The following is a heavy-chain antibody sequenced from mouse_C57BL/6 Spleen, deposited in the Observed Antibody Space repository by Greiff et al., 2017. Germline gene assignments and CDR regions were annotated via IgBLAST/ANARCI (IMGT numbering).Heavy chain of an antibody. V-gene: IGHV1-54*01. CDR3: ARSQSPPYAMDY. Sequence: QVQLQQSGAELVRPGTSVKVSCKASGYAFTNYLIEWVKQRPGQGLEWIGVINPGSGGTNYNEKFKGKATLTADKSSSTAYMQLSSLTSEDSAVYFCARSQSPPYAMDYWGQGTSVTVSS. CDR2: INPGSGGT. CDR1: GYAFTNYL. J-gene: IGHJ4*01. D-gene: IGHD1-3*01.